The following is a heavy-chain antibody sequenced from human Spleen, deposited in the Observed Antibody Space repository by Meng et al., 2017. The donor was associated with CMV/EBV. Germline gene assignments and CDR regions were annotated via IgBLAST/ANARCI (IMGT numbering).Heavy chain of an antibody. D-gene: IGHD5-24*01. CDR3: AKRPIRGGAFDI. CDR1: GFTFSTYG. V-gene: IGHV3-30*12. Sequence: GESLKISCAASGFTFSTYGMHWVRQAPGKGLEWVAVISYDGSNKYHADSVKGRFTISRDNSKNTLYLQMNSLRAEDTAVYYCAKRPIRGGAFDIWGQGTMVTVSS. J-gene: IGHJ3*02. CDR2: ISYDGSNK.